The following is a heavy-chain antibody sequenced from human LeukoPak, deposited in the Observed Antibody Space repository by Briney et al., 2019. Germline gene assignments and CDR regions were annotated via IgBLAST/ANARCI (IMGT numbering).Heavy chain of an antibody. CDR1: GFTFSSYA. CDR2: ISYDGSNK. CDR3: ARGHYQVITAAFDI. V-gene: IGHV3-30*04. J-gene: IGHJ3*02. D-gene: IGHD3-22*01. Sequence: PGGSLRLSCAASGFTFSSYAMHWVRQAPGKGLEWVAVISYDGSNKYYADSVKGRFTISRDNAKNSLYLQMNSLRAEDTAVYYCARGHYQVITAAFDIWGQGTMVTVSS.